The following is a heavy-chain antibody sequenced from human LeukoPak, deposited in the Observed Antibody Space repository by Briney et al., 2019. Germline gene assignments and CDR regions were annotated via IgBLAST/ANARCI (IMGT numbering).Heavy chain of an antibody. CDR2: ISGSGATV. CDR3: ARDNRAAAGSV. D-gene: IGHD6-13*01. J-gene: IGHJ4*02. Sequence: PGGSLRHSCAASGLTFSDYYMSWIRQAPGKGLEWLSYISGSGATVSYADSVKGRITISRDNAKNSLYLQMNSLRAEDTAVYYCARDNRAAAGSVWGQGTLVTVSS. V-gene: IGHV3-11*01. CDR1: GLTFSDYY.